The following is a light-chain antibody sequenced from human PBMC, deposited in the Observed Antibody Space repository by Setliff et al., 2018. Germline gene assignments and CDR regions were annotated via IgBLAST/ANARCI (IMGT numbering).Light chain of an antibody. Sequence: QSALTQPPSASGSPGQSVTISCTGTSGDVFGYNYVSWYQQHPGEAPKLMIYEVTKRPSGVPDRFSGSKSGNTASLTVSGLQAEDEADYYCSSYEGSNNYVFGTGTKVTVL. CDR2: EVT. CDR3: SSYEGSNNYV. V-gene: IGLV2-8*01. J-gene: IGLJ1*01. CDR1: SGDVFGYNY.